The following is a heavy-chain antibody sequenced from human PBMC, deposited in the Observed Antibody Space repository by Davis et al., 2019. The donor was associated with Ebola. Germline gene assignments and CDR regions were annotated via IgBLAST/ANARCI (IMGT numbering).Heavy chain of an antibody. D-gene: IGHD2-2*01. V-gene: IGHV3-21*05. Sequence: PGGSLRLSCAASGFTFNSYSMNWVRQPPGKGLEWVSHIGASSNDISYADSVKGRFTISRDNAKDSLYLHMNSLRDEDMAVYYCARRIILSSRGGVDVWGQGTTVIVSS. CDR1: GFTFNSYS. CDR2: IGASSNDI. J-gene: IGHJ6*02. CDR3: ARRIILSSRGGVDV.